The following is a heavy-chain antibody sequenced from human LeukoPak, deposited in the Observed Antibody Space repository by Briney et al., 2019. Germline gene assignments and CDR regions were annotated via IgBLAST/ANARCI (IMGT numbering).Heavy chain of an antibody. V-gene: IGHV4-4*07. J-gene: IGHJ4*02. CDR1: GGSISSYY. CDR3: ASGPYCSGGSCYRGADYFDY. CDR2: IYTSGST. Sequence: PSETLSLTCPVSGGSISSYYWSWVRQPAGKGLEWLGRIYTSGSTNYNPSLKSRVTMSVDTSKNQCSLKLSSVTAADTAVYYCASGPYCSGGSCYRGADYFDYWGQGALVTVSS. D-gene: IGHD2-15*01.